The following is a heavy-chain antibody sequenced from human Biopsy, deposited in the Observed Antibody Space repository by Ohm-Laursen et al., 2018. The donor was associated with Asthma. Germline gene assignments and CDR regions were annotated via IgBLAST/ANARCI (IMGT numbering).Heavy chain of an antibody. J-gene: IGHJ4*01. CDR1: GFSLSSSGAN. D-gene: IGHD1-14*01. CDR2: IDWEEDR. Sequence: TQTLTLTCSFSGFSLSSSGANVNWIRQPPGKALEWLARIDWEEDRFYSTSLRTRLTISKGSSEDQVVLTMTNMGPVDTATYYCTRHNDYWGPGILVTVSS. CDR3: TRHNDY. V-gene: IGHV2-70*04.